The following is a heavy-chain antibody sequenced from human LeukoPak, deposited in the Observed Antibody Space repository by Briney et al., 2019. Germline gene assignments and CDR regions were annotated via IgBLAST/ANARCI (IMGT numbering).Heavy chain of an antibody. CDR3: ARGTRTAMVPRFDY. J-gene: IGHJ4*02. CDR2: INHSGST. D-gene: IGHD5-18*01. V-gene: IGHV4-34*01. CDR1: GGSFSGYY. Sequence: PSETLSLTCAVYGGSFSGYYWSWIRQPPGKGLEWIGEINHSGSTNHNPSLKSRVTISVDTSKNQFSLKLSSVTAADTAVYYCARGTRTAMVPRFDYWGQGTLVTVSS.